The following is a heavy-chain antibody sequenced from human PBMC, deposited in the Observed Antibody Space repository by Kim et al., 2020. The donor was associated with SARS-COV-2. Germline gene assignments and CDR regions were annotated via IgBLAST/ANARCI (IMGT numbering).Heavy chain of an antibody. D-gene: IGHD6-19*01. J-gene: IGHJ4*02. Sequence: GGSLRLSCAASGFTFDDYSMHWVRQAPGKGLEWVSGISWNSGSIGYADSVKGRFTISRDNAKNSLYLQMNNLRAEDTALYYCAKGRVVAGTLTPFDYWGQGTLVTGSS. V-gene: IGHV3-9*01. CDR3: AKGRVVAGTLTPFDY. CDR2: ISWNSGSI. CDR1: GFTFDDYS.